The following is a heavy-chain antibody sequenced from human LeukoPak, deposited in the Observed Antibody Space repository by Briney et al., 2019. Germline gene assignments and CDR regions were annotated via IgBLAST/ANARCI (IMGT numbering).Heavy chain of an antibody. V-gene: IGHV3-23*01. Sequence: GGSLRLSCAASGFTSSSYWMSWVRQAPGKGLEWVSAISGTGGDIHYADSVKGRFTISRDNSKNTLYLQMNSLRAEDTAVYYCAKSPMRTVTTNYFDYWGLGTLVTVSS. D-gene: IGHD4-17*01. CDR3: AKSPMRTVTTNYFDY. J-gene: IGHJ4*02. CDR1: GFTSSSYW. CDR2: ISGTGGDI.